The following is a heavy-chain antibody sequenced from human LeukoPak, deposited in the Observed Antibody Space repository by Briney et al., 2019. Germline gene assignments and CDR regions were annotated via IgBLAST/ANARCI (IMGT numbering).Heavy chain of an antibody. CDR2: IYHSGST. J-gene: IGHJ3*02. Sequence: PSETLSLTCTVSGGSISSGGYYWSWIRQPPGKGLEWIGYIYHSGSTYYNPSLKSRVTISVDTSKNQFSLKLSSVTAADTAVYYCARWYSGSPRDAFDIWGQGTMVTVSS. CDR1: GGSISSGGYY. D-gene: IGHD1-26*01. CDR3: ARWYSGSPRDAFDI. V-gene: IGHV4-30-2*01.